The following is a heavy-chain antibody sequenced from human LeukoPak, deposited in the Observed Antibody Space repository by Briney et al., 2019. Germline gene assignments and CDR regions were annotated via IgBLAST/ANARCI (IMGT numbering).Heavy chain of an antibody. J-gene: IGHJ6*03. Sequence: PSETLSLTCAVYGGSFSGYYWSWIRQPPGKGLEWIGEINHSGSTNYNPSLKSRVTISVDTSKNQFSLKLSSVTAADTAVYYCARHRLKYSSSSIPVNYYYYMDVWGKGTTVTVSS. CDR2: INHSGST. D-gene: IGHD6-6*01. CDR1: GGSFSGYY. V-gene: IGHV4-34*01. CDR3: ARHRLKYSSSSIPVNYYYYMDV.